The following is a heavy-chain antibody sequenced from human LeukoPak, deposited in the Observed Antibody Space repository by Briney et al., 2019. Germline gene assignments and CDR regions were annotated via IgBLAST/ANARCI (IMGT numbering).Heavy chain of an antibody. J-gene: IGHJ4*02. CDR3: ARDRYTIRGLDY. V-gene: IGHV1-2*02. CDR1: GYAFSAYY. CDR2: LNPQTGDT. D-gene: IGHD4-23*01. Sequence: ASVTVSCKASGYAFSAYYMHWVRQAPGQGLEWMGWLNPQTGDTHFAQKFQGRVTFTRDTSISTAYMELSRLTSDDTAVYYCARDRYTIRGLDYWGQGTLVTVSS.